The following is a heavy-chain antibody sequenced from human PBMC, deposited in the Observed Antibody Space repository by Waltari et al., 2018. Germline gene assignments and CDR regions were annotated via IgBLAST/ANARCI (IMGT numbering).Heavy chain of an antibody. CDR2: INHSGST. V-gene: IGHV4-34*01. CDR3: ARVGYCSSTSCRRGVDY. D-gene: IGHD2-2*01. J-gene: IGHJ4*02. CDR1: GGSFSGYS. Sequence: QVQLQQWGAGLLKPSETLSLTCAVYGGSFSGYSWSWTRQPPGKGLEWSGEINHSGSTNYNQSLKSRVTISVDTSKTQFSLKLSSVTAADTAVYYCARVGYCSSTSCRRGVDYWGQGTLVTVSS.